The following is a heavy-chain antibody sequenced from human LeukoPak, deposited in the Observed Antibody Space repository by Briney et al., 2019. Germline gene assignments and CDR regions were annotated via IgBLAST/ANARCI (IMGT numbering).Heavy chain of an antibody. D-gene: IGHD5-24*01. CDR3: AREVEMATIY. CDR1: GGSISSGSYY. J-gene: IGHJ4*02. Sequence: SQTLSLTCTVSGGSISSGSYYWSWIRQPAGKGLEWIGRIYTGGSTNYNPSLKSRVTISVDTSKNQFSLKLSSVTAADTAVYYYAREVEMATIYWGQGTLVTVSS. V-gene: IGHV4-61*02. CDR2: IYTGGST.